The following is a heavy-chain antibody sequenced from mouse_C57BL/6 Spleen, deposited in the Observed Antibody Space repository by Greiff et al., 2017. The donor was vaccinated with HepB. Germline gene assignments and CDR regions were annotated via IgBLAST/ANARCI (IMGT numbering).Heavy chain of an antibody. CDR2: IYPGSGST. V-gene: IGHV1-55*01. CDR1: GYTFTSYW. CDR3: AREYCSRGYFDY. Sequence: VQLQQPGAELVKPGASVKMSCKASGYTFTSYWITWVKQRPGQGLEWIGDIYPGSGSTNYNEKFKSKATLTVDTSSSTAYMQLSSLTSEDSAVYYCAREYCSRGYFDYWGQGTTLTVSS. J-gene: IGHJ2*01. D-gene: IGHD1-1*01.